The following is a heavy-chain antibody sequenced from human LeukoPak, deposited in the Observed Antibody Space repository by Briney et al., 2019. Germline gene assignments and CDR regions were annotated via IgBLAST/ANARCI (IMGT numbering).Heavy chain of an antibody. J-gene: IGHJ4*02. CDR2: ITPSGDGT. Sequence: SGGSLSLSCAASGFTVSSNYISWVRQAPGKGLEWVSSITPSGDGTYYAASVKGRFTISRDNSKNTLYLQMDSLRADDTAKYYCARDSPVATWWGQGTLVTVSS. D-gene: IGHD1-26*01. CDR3: ARDSPVATW. CDR1: GFTVSSNY. V-gene: IGHV3-53*01.